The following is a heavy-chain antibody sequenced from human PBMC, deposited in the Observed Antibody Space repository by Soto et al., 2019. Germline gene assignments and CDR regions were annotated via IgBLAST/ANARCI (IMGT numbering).Heavy chain of an antibody. Sequence: QVQLQESGPGLVKPSETLSLTCTVSGGSVSSGSYYWSWIRQPPGKGLEWIGYIYYSGSTNYNPCLKSRVTISVDTSKNQFSLKLSSVTAADTAVYYCARTEFYYYGMDVWGQGTTVTVSS. CDR2: IYYSGST. J-gene: IGHJ6*02. CDR3: ARTEFYYYGMDV. V-gene: IGHV4-61*01. CDR1: GGSVSSGSYY.